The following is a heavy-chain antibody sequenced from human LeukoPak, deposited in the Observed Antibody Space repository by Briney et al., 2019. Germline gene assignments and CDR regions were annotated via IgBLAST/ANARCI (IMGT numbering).Heavy chain of an antibody. CDR3: TRGLFVDSSGYHGFYYYY. V-gene: IGHV3-53*01. D-gene: IGHD3-22*01. CDR2: IYSGGST. Sequence: GGSLRLSCAASGFTLSTNYMPWVRQAPGKGLEWVSVIYSGGSTYYADPVRGRFTISRDISKNTLYLQMNSLRAEDTAVYYCTRGLFVDSSGYHGFYYYYWGQGALVTVSS. J-gene: IGHJ4*02. CDR1: GFTLSTNY.